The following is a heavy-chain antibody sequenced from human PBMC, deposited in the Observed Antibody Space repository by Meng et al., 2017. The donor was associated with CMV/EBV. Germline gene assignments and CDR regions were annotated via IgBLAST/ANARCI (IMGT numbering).Heavy chain of an antibody. CDR2: IYYSGST. CDR3: ARDNTIFGVDARGMDV. Sequence: SETLSLTCTVSGGSISSSSYYWGWIRQPPGKGLEWIGSIYYSGSTYYNPSLKSRVTISVDTSKNQFSLKLSSVTAADTAVHYCARDNTIFGVDARGMDVWGQGTTVTVSS. V-gene: IGHV4-39*07. CDR1: GGSISSSSYY. D-gene: IGHD3-3*01. J-gene: IGHJ6*02.